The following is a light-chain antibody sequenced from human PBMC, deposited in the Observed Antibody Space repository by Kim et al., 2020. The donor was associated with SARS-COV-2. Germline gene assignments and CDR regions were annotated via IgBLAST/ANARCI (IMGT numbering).Light chain of an antibody. J-gene: IGLJ3*02. V-gene: IGLV2-14*04. CDR1: TSDVGGYNY. CDR2: DVS. Sequence: SFTLSCPVTTSDVGGYNYGSWYQQHPANAPKLLLYDVSDRPSGVSNLFSGSKSGNTASLTISGLQAEDEADYYCSSYTSSSTSVFGGGTQLTVL. CDR3: SSYTSSSTSV.